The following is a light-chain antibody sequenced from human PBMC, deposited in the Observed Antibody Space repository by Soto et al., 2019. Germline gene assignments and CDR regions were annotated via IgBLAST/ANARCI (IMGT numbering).Light chain of an antibody. V-gene: IGKV3D-15*01. J-gene: IGKJ4*01. CDR1: QSVDID. CDR2: GAS. Sequence: EIVLTQSPGTLSVSPGERVTLSCRASQSVDIDLAWYQQKPGQAPRLLIYGASTRATDMPGRFRGSGAGAEFTLTISSLQSEDSAVYYCQQYGSSLGVTFGGGTKVEIK. CDR3: QQYGSSLGVT.